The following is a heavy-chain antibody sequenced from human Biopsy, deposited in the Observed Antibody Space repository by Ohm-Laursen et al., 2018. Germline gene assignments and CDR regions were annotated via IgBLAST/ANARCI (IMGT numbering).Heavy chain of an antibody. D-gene: IGHD2-15*01. J-gene: IGHJ1*01. CDR2: INPHSGTT. Sequence: GASAKASCTVSGYTFTGQYLHWVRQVPGQGLEWRGWINPHSGTTKFAQDFQGRVTMNRDTSITTAYMELRRLRSDDTAVYYCAKGQDLRGGAEYFQHWGQGALVTVSS. CDR3: AKGQDLRGGAEYFQH. CDR1: GYTFTGQY. V-gene: IGHV1-2*02.